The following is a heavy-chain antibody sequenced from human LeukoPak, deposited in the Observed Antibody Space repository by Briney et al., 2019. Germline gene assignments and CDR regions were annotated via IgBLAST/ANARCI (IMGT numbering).Heavy chain of an antibody. CDR1: GGSFSGYY. CDR3: ARDNSGDIDY. J-gene: IGHJ4*02. V-gene: IGHV4-34*01. D-gene: IGHD7-27*01. Sequence: SETLSLTCAVYGGSFSGYYWSWIRQPPGKGLEWIGEINHSGSTNYNPSLKSRVTISVDTSKNQFSLKLSSLTAADTAVYYCARDNSGDIDYWGRGTLVTVSS. CDR2: INHSGST.